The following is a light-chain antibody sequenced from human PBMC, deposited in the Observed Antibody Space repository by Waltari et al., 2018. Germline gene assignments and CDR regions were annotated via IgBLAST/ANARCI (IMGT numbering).Light chain of an antibody. CDR1: SSTIGSNT. J-gene: IGLJ3*02. V-gene: IGLV1-44*01. Sequence: QSVLTQPPSASGTPGQRVTISCSGSSSTIGSNTVNWDQQPPGTAPKLLIYRNNQRPSGVPDRFSGSKSGTSASLAISGLQSEDEADYYCAAWDDSLNGWVFGGGTKLTVL. CDR2: RNN. CDR3: AAWDDSLNGWV.